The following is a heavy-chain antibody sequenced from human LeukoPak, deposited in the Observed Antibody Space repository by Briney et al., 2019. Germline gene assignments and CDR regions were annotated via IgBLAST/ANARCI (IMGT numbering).Heavy chain of an antibody. V-gene: IGHV3-30-3*01. CDR2: ISYDGSNE. CDR1: GFTFSGYA. D-gene: IGHD3-10*01. Sequence: PGRSLRLSCAASGFTFSGYAMHWVRQAPGKGLEWVAVISYDGSNEYYADSVKGRFTISRDNSKNTLYLQMNRLRVEDTAVYYCARVGYYASGPFSYFDYWGQGTLVTVSS. J-gene: IGHJ4*02. CDR3: ARVGYYASGPFSYFDY.